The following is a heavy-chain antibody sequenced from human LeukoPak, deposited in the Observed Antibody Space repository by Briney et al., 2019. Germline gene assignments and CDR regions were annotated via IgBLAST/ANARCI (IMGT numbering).Heavy chain of an antibody. CDR3: ATARDYGAYYFDY. CDR2: IYSGGST. D-gene: IGHD4-17*01. J-gene: IGHJ4*02. V-gene: IGHV3-53*01. CDR1: GFTFSSYE. Sequence: GGSLRLSCAASGFTFSSYEMNWVRQAPGKGLEWVSVIYSGGSTYYADSVKGRFTISRDNSKNTLYLQMNSLRAEDTAVYYCATARDYGAYYFDYWGQGTLLTVSS.